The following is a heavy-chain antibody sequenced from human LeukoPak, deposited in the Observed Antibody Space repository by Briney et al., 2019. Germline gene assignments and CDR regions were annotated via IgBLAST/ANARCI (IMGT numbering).Heavy chain of an antibody. J-gene: IGHJ4*02. CDR3: AKVTFGGVIADHFDS. CDR1: GFTFSGYA. V-gene: IGHV3-23*01. CDR2: IDSSGGGT. Sequence: GGSLRLSCAASGFTFSGYAMNWVRQAPGKGLEWVSAIDSSGGGTYYADSVKGRFTISRDNSRNTLSLQMNSLRTDDTAVYYCAKVTFGGVIADHFDSWGRGTLVTVSS. D-gene: IGHD3-16*02.